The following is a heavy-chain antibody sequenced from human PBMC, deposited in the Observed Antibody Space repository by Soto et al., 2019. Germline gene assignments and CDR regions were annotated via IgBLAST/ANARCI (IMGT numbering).Heavy chain of an antibody. CDR1: GFTFNSYA. CDR2: MSSDGTNK. J-gene: IGHJ6*02. CDR3: VRESPHERYFHYYYGMDV. Sequence: AGSLRLSCKASGFTFNSYAMHRVRQAPGEVLEWVAVMSSDGTNKYYTAAVKGRFNISGDNSKNTLFLRMNRLRAQDTAVYYCVRESPHERYFHYYYGMDVWGQGTTVTVSS. V-gene: IGHV3-30-3*01. D-gene: IGHD1-1*01.